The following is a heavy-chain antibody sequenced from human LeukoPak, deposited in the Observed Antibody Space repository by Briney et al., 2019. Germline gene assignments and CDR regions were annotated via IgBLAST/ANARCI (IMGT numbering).Heavy chain of an antibody. CDR2: IYYSGST. CDR3: ARIVYDYVWGSYRYYYYYYMDV. CDR1: GGSISSSSYY. J-gene: IGHJ6*03. Sequence: SETLSLTCTVSGGSISSSSYYWGWIRQPPGKGLEWIGSIYYSGSTYYNPSLKSRVTISVDTSKNQFSLKLSSVTAADTAVYYCARIVYDYVWGSYRYYYYYYMDVWGKGTTVTVSS. D-gene: IGHD3-16*02. V-gene: IGHV4-39*07.